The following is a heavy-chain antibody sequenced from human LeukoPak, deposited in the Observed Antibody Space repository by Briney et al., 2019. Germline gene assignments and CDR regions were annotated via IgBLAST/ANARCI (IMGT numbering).Heavy chain of an antibody. CDR3: ARLGITMARGEND. CDR2: IYPGDSDT. D-gene: IGHD3-10*01. V-gene: IGHV5-51*01. Sequence: WIRQPPGKGLEWMGIIYPGDSDTRYNPSFQGLVTMSADKSISTAYLQWSSLKASDTAMYYCARLGITMARGENDWGQGTLVTVST. J-gene: IGHJ4*02.